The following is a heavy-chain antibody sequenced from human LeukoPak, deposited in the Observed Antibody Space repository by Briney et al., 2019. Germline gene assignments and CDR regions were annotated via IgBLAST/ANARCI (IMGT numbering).Heavy chain of an antibody. Sequence: SETLSLTCTVSGGSISSYYWSWIRQPPGKGLEWIGYIYYSGSTNYNPSLKSRVTISVDTSKNQFSLKLSSVTAADTAVYYCAIPLHDYGDYDAFDIWGQGTMVTVSS. CDR1: GGSISSYY. V-gene: IGHV4-59*12. CDR3: AIPLHDYGDYDAFDI. CDR2: IYYSGST. D-gene: IGHD4-17*01. J-gene: IGHJ3*02.